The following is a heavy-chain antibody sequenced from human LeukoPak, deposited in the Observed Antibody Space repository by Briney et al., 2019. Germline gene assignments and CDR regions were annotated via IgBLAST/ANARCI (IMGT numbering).Heavy chain of an antibody. V-gene: IGHV3-9*01. D-gene: IGHD3-16*01. CDR1: GFTFDDYA. CDR3: AKVERLTFGGVTDQWFDY. CDR2: ISWNSGSI. J-gene: IGHJ4*02. Sequence: GRSLRLSCAASGFTFDDYAMHWVRQAPGKGLEWVSGISWNSGSIGYADSVKGRFTISRDNAKNSLYLQMNSLRAEDTALYYCAKVERLTFGGVTDQWFDYWGQGTLVTVSS.